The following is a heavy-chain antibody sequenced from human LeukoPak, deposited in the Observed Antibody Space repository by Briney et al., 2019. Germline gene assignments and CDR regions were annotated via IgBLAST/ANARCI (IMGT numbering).Heavy chain of an antibody. J-gene: IGHJ4*02. V-gene: IGHV3-23*01. D-gene: IGHD2-21*02. CDR1: GLTFSSYT. Sequence: PGGSLRLSCAASGLTFSSYTMRWVRQAPGKGLEWVSTISNSGRNTFYTDSVKGRFTISRDNSKNTLYLQMNGLRAWDTAVYSCARARGYCAADCSRYAFDYWGQGTLVTVSS. CDR3: ARARGYCAADCSRYAFDY. CDR2: ISNSGRNT.